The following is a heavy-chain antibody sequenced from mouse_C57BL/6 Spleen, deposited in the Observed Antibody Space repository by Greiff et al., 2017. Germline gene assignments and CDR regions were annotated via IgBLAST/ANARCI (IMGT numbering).Heavy chain of an antibody. CDR1: GFTFSSYG. J-gene: IGHJ4*01. CDR3: ARQGSSGYEDYAMDY. D-gene: IGHD3-2*02. Sequence: DVKLVESGGDLVKPGGSLKLSCAASGFTFSSYGMSWVRQTPDKRLEWVATISSGGSYTYYPDSVKGRFTISRDNAKNTLYLQMSSLKSEDTAMYYCARQGSSGYEDYAMDYWGQGTSVTVSS. V-gene: IGHV5-6*02. CDR2: ISSGGSYT.